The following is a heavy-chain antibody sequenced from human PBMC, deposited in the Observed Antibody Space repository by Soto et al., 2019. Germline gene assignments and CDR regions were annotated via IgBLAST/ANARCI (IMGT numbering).Heavy chain of an antibody. D-gene: IGHD2-21*02. Sequence: GGSLRLSCAASGFTLSSYAMSWVRQAPGKGLEWVSAISGSGGSTYYADSVKGRFTISRDNSKNTLYLQMNGLRAEDTAVYYCAKVRKNGGDCYDYWGQGTLVTVSS. CDR2: ISGSGGST. CDR1: GFTLSSYA. CDR3: AKVRKNGGDCYDY. V-gene: IGHV3-23*01. J-gene: IGHJ4*02.